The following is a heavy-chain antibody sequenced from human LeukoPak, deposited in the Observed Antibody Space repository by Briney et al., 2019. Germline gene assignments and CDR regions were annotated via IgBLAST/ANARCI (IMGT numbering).Heavy chain of an antibody. CDR2: MYYSGSTYSGST. CDR3: ARDLYPNKNWFDP. CDR1: GGSISSSSYY. V-gene: IGHV4-39*07. Sequence: PSETLSLTCTVSGGSISSSSYYWGWIRQPPGKGLEWIGSMYYSGSTYSGSTYYNPSLKSRVTISVDTSKNQFSLKLSSVTAADTAVYYCARDLYPNKNWFDPWGQGTLVTVSS. D-gene: IGHD1/OR15-1a*01. J-gene: IGHJ5*02.